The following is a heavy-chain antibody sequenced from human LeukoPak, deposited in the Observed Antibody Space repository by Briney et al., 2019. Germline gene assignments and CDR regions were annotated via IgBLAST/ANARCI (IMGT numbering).Heavy chain of an antibody. CDR1: GGSISSGGYH. D-gene: IGHD6-13*01. V-gene: IGHV4-31*03. Sequence: SETLSLTCTVSGGSISSGGYHWSWIRQHPGKGLEWIGYIYYSGSTYYNPSLKSRVTISVDTSKNQFSLKLSSVTAADTAVYYCARGAAGTLSEDYWGQGTLVTVSS. CDR2: IYYSGST. CDR3: ARGAAGTLSEDY. J-gene: IGHJ4*02.